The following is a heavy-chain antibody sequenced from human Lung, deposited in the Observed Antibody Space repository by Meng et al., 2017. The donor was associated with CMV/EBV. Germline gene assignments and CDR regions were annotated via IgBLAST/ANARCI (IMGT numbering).Heavy chain of an antibody. CDR3: AGLCIVVVPAAICPMDV. V-gene: IGHV4-39*01. CDR1: GGSISSSSYY. CDR2: IYYSGST. D-gene: IGHD2-2*01. Sequence: GSLRLSCTVSGGSISSSSYYWGWIRQPPGKGLEWIGSIYYSGSTYYNPSLKSRATISVDTSKNQFSLKLSSVTATDTAVYYCAGLCIVVVPAAICPMDVWGQGTTVTVSS. J-gene: IGHJ6*02.